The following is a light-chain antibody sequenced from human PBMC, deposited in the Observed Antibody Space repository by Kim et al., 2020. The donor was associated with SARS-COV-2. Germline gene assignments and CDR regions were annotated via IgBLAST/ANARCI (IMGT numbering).Light chain of an antibody. CDR2: GAS. V-gene: IGKV3-15*01. J-gene: IGKJ4*01. CDR1: QSVGSN. CDR3: QQYNIWPLT. Sequence: EIVMTQSPAPLSVSPGERATLSCRASQSVGSNLAWYHQKPGQAPSLLIYGASTRATGIPARFSGSGSGTEFTLTISSLQSEDFAVYYCQQYNIWPLTFGGGTKVDIK.